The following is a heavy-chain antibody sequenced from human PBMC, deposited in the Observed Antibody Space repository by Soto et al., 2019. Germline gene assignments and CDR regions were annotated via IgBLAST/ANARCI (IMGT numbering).Heavy chain of an antibody. CDR2: ISGSSGGT. J-gene: IGHJ4*02. V-gene: IGHV3-23*01. D-gene: IGHD2-8*01. CDR1: GFTFSSYA. CDR3: AKDSMQGGTKSDY. Sequence: GGSLTLSCAASGFTFSSYAMCWVRQAPGKGLEWVSAISGSSGGTNYADSVRGRFTISRDNSKNTLYLQMNSLRAEDTDVYYCAKDSMQGGTKSDYWGQGTLVTVSS.